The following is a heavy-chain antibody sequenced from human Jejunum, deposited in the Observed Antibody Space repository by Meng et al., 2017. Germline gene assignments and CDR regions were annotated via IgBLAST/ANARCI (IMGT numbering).Heavy chain of an antibody. CDR3: AVDSSSTTSYGNDH. V-gene: IGHV1-18*01. J-gene: IGHJ4*02. CDR1: GYTFRNYG. CDR2: IATHNGNT. D-gene: IGHD2-2*01. Sequence: QVQLLHSGAEVKMPGASVKVSCKPSGYTFRNYGISWVRQAPGQGLEWMGWIATHNGNTNYAQRLQGRVTMTTDITTNTVFMELRSLTSDDTAVYYCAVDSSSTTSYGNDHWGQGTLVTVSS.